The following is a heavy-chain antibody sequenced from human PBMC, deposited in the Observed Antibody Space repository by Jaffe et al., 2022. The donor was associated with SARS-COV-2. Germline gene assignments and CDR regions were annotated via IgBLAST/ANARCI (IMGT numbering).Heavy chain of an antibody. CDR3: ARVQYYDKSGYYPTHNSYYMDV. D-gene: IGHD3-22*01. Sequence: QVQLQQWGAGLVKPSETLYLTCAVYGGSFSGYYWSWVRQPPGKGLEWIADINHSESTIYNPSLKSRVTLSVDTSKNQFSLKLSPVTAADTAIYYCARVQYYDKSGYYPTHNSYYMDVWGKGTTVIVSS. CDR1: GGSFSGYY. V-gene: IGHV4-34*02. CDR2: INHSEST. J-gene: IGHJ6*03.